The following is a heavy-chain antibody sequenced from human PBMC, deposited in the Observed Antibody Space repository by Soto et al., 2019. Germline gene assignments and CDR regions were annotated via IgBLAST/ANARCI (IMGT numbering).Heavy chain of an antibody. J-gene: IGHJ6*02. V-gene: IGHV3-33*01. D-gene: IGHD3-10*01. Sequence: QVQLVESGGGVVQPGRSLRLSCAASEFTFSNYGMHWVRQAPGKGLEWVDVILNDGSNRYHADSVQDRFTISRDNSKNTVYLQMNSLRAEDTAVYYCARDDEYSGNGMDVWGQGTTVTVS. CDR1: EFTFSNYG. CDR3: ARDDEYSGNGMDV. CDR2: ILNDGSNR.